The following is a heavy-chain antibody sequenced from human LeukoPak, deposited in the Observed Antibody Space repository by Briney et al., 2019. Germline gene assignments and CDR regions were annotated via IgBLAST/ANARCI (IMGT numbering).Heavy chain of an antibody. Sequence: GGSLRLSCAASGFTFSDYYMSWIRQAPGKGLEWVSYISSSGSTIYYADSVKGRFTISGDNAKNSLYLQMNSLRAEDTAVYYCARVWSYGYQRFDYWGQGTQVTVSS. CDR3: ARVWSYGYQRFDY. J-gene: IGHJ4*02. CDR1: GFTFSDYY. V-gene: IGHV3-11*04. CDR2: ISSSGSTI. D-gene: IGHD5-18*01.